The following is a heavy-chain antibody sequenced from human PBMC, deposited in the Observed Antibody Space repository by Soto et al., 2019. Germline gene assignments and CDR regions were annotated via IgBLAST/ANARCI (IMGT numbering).Heavy chain of an antibody. CDR2: TYYRSKWYN. Sequence: SQTLSLICAISGDSVSSNSAAWNWIRQSPSRGLEWLGRTYYRSKWYNDYAVSVKSRITINPDTSKNQFSLQLNSVTPEDTAVYYCARGSHRRIMVRGVQMDVWGQGTTVTVSS. CDR3: ARGSHRRIMVRGVQMDV. V-gene: IGHV6-1*01. J-gene: IGHJ6*02. CDR1: GDSVSSNSAA. D-gene: IGHD3-10*01.